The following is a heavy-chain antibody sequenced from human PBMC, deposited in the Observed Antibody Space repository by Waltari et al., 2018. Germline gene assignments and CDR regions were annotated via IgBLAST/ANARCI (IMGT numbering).Heavy chain of an antibody. CDR1: GDTVTNDSAA. Sequence: QVQLLQSGPGLVKPSETLSLTCGISGDTVTNDSAAWNVIRQSPSRGLEWLGRTYYRSKWYSDYAISVRGRIMISPDTSKNQFSLQLNSVTPEDTAVYYCATGAMGLWGQGTRVLVSS. J-gene: IGHJ4*02. CDR3: ATGAMGL. V-gene: IGHV6-1*01. D-gene: IGHD1-26*01. CDR2: TYYRSKWYS.